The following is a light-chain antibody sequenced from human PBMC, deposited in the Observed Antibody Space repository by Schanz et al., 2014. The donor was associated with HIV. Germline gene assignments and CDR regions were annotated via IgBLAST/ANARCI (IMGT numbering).Light chain of an antibody. CDR2: GAS. CDR3: QQYSEYFQT. Sequence: DIQMTQSPSAMSASVGDRVTITCRASQDVRNYLTWFQQKPGEAPKRLIYGASSLQSGVPSRFSGSGSGTEFTLTISSLQPEDFATYYCQQYSEYFQTFGQGTKVEIK. CDR1: QDVRNY. V-gene: IGKV1-17*03. J-gene: IGKJ1*01.